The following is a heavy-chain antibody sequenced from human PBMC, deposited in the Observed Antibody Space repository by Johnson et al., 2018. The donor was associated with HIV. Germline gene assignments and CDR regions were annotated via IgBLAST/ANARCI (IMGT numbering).Heavy chain of an antibody. CDR3: ARGRIATGVMRGGAFDV. CDR1: GFIFSDYY. J-gene: IGHJ3*01. Sequence: QVQLVESGGGLVKPGGSLRLSCAVSGFIFSDYYMSWIRQAPGKGLEWVSYISSSGTSIYYADSVKGRFTISRDNAKKSLYLQMNSLRVEDTAVYYCARGRIATGVMRGGAFDVWGQGTMVTVSP. CDR2: ISSSGTSI. V-gene: IGHV3-11*04. D-gene: IGHD6-13*01.